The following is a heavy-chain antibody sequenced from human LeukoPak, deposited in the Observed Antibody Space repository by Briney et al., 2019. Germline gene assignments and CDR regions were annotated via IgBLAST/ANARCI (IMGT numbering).Heavy chain of an antibody. Sequence: SETLSLTCAVYGGSFSGYYWSWIRQPPGKGLEWIGEINHSGSTNYNPSLKSRVTISVDTSKNQFSLKLSSVTAADTAVCYCARGVTMVRGVIPHYYYGMDVWGQGTMVTVSS. V-gene: IGHV4-34*01. J-gene: IGHJ6*02. CDR3: ARGVTMVRGVIPHYYYGMDV. CDR1: GGSFSGYY. D-gene: IGHD3-10*01. CDR2: INHSGST.